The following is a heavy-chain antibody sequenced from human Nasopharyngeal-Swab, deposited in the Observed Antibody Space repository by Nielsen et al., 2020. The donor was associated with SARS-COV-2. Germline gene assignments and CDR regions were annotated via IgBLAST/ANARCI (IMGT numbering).Heavy chain of an antibody. J-gene: IGHJ4*02. CDR3: ARDGLRFLEWLAHDY. D-gene: IGHD3-3*01. V-gene: IGHV3-7*01. Sequence: GESLKISCAASGFTFSSYWMGWVRQAPGKGLEWVANIKQDGSEKYYVDSVKGRFTISRDNAKNSLYLQMNSLRAEDTAVYYCARDGLRFLEWLAHDYWGQGTLVTVSS. CDR1: GFTFSSYW. CDR2: IKQDGSEK.